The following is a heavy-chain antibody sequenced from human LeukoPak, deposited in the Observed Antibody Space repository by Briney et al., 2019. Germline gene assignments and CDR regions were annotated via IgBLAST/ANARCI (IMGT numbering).Heavy chain of an antibody. CDR2: IGYDGSNK. Sequence: TGGSLRLSCAASGFTFSNYAMHWVRQAPGKGLEWVAIIGYDGSNKYYGDSVKGRFTISRDNSKNTLYLQMNSLRVEDTAVYYCAKSGYSSGFNWFDPWGQGTLVTVSS. J-gene: IGHJ5*02. CDR3: AKSGYSSGFNWFDP. CDR1: GFTFSNYA. D-gene: IGHD3-22*01. V-gene: IGHV3-30*02.